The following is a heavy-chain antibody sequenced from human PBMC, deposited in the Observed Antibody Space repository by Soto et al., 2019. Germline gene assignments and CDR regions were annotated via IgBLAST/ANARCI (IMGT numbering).Heavy chain of an antibody. Sequence: EVQLVESGGGLIQPGGSLRLSCAVSGFTVSNNYMSWVRQAPGKGLEGVSVIYSGGYTAYGDSVKGRFTISRDNSKNNLYLKAETARADAGGVFVGGGRRGGGGYWGQGTLVTVSS. CDR1: GFTVSNNY. CDR2: IYSGGYT. CDR3: GGRRGGGGY. J-gene: IGHJ4*02. D-gene: IGHD3-10*01. V-gene: IGHV3-53*01.